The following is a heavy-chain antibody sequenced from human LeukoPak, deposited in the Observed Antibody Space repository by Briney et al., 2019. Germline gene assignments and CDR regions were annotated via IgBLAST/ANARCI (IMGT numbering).Heavy chain of an antibody. CDR1: GYTFTTLY. CDR3: TRDHWGENY. D-gene: IGHD3-10*01. V-gene: IGHV1-2*02. CDR2: INPNSGGT. J-gene: IGHJ4*02. Sequence: ASVKVSCKASGYTFTTLYIHWVRQAPGQGLEWMGWINPNSGGTNYVANLQGRVTMTRDTSISTAYMELNSLTSDDTAVYYCTRDHWGENYWGQGTLVTVSS.